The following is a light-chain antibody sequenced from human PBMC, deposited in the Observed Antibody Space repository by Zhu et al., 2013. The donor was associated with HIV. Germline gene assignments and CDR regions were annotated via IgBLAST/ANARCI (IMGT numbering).Light chain of an antibody. J-gene: IGKJ2*01. V-gene: IGKV1-39*01. CDR2: AAS. Sequence: DIQMTQSPSSLSASVGDRVTITCRPSQNIDRYLNWYQQKPGKAPKLLIYAASTLQSGLSSRFSGSGSGTDFSLTISSLQPEDFATYYCQQGYSPPYTFGQGTKLDIK. CDR3: QQGYSPPYT. CDR1: QNIDRY.